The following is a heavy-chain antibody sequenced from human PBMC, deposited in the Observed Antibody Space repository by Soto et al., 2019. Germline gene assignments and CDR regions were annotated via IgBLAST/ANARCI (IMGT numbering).Heavy chain of an antibody. CDR3: AGSVNDDQSHFDY. CDR1: GNSITSYW. D-gene: IGHD1-1*01. V-gene: IGHV5-51*01. Sequence: GESLKISCKGSGNSITSYWIGWVRHMPGKGLEWMGIIYPGDSDTRYSPSFQGQVTISADKSISTAYLQWSSLKASDTAMYYYAGSVNDDQSHFDYWGQGTLVTVSS. J-gene: IGHJ4*02. CDR2: IYPGDSDT.